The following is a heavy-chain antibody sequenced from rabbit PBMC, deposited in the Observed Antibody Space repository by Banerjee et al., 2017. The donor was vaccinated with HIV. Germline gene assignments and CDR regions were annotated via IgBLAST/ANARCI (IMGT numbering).Heavy chain of an antibody. CDR2: IYTGSSGST. Sequence: QSLEESGGDLVKPGASLTLTCTASGSDISNYYMCWVRQAPGKGLEWIACIYTGSSGSTYYASWAKGRFTISKASSTTVTLQLTSLTAADTATYFCARDLTDVIGWNFGWWGQGTLVTVS. D-gene: IGHD1-1*01. CDR3: ARDLTDVIGWNFGW. J-gene: IGHJ4*01. CDR1: GSDISNYY. V-gene: IGHV1S40*01.